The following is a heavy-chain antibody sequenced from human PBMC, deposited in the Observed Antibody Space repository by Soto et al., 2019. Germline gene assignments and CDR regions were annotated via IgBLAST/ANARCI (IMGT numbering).Heavy chain of an antibody. V-gene: IGHV1-18*01. CDR1: GYSFTTSG. D-gene: IGHD4-17*01. Sequence: QAKLVQSGAEVKEPGASVKVSCKASGYSFTTSGITWVRQAPGQGLEWMGWISTYNGSTNYAQTLQDRVTLTTDTSTCTAYMELRSLTSDDTAVYYCARRLYGDYDYWGQGTLVTVSS. CDR3: ARRLYGDYDY. CDR2: ISTYNGST. J-gene: IGHJ4*02.